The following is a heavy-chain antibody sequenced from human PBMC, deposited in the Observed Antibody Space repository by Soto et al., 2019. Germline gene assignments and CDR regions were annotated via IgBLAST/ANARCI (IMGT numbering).Heavy chain of an antibody. Sequence: SETLSLTCAVYGGSFSGYYWSWIRQPPGKGLEWIGEINHSGSTNYNPSLKSRVTISVDTSKNQFSLKPSSVTAADTAVYYCARFSGSSSSKVRYYYYGMDVWGQGTTVTVSS. CDR3: ARFSGSSSSKVRYYYYGMDV. CDR1: GGSFSGYY. CDR2: INHSGST. D-gene: IGHD6-6*01. V-gene: IGHV4-34*01. J-gene: IGHJ6*02.